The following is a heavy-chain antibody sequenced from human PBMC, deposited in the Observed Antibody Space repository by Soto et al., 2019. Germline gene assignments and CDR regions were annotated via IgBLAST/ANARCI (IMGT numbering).Heavy chain of an antibody. CDR1: GGPIRSSSHY. V-gene: IGHV4-39*02. CDR2: IDESGDS. Sequence: SETLSLTCTVSGGPIRSSSHYWGWIRQSPGTGLEWIGSIDESGDSYYNPSLKSRVTISVDTSKDQFSLKLISVTGADSAVYYCAREGGYVDYWGQGTLVTVSS. D-gene: IGHD1-1*01. CDR3: AREGGYVDY. J-gene: IGHJ4*02.